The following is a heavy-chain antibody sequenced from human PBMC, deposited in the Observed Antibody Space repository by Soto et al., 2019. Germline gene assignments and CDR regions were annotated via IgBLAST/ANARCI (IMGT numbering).Heavy chain of an antibody. J-gene: IGHJ6*02. CDR2: IYYSGST. CDR3: ARQADRYGDGVYYYYGMDV. CDR1: GGSISSSSYY. V-gene: IGHV4-39*01. Sequence: SETLSLTCTVSGGSISSSSYYWGWIRQPPGKGLEWIGSIYYSGSTYYNPSLKSRVTISVDTSKNQFSLKLSSVTAADTAGYYCARQADRYGDGVYYYYGMDVWGQGTTVTVSS. D-gene: IGHD4-17*01.